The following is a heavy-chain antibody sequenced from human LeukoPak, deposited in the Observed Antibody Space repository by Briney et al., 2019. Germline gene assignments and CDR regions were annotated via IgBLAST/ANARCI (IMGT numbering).Heavy chain of an antibody. CDR3: ARDGYCTNGVCYRETDY. V-gene: IGHV3-7*01. D-gene: IGHD2-8*01. CDR1: GFTFSSCW. J-gene: IGHJ4*02. CDR2: IKQDGSEK. Sequence: GGSLRLSCAASGFTFSSCWMSWVRQAPGKGREWVANIKQDGSEKNYVDSVKGRFTISRDNAKNSLYLQMNSLRAEDTAVYCCARDGYCTNGVCYRETDYWGQGTLVTVSS.